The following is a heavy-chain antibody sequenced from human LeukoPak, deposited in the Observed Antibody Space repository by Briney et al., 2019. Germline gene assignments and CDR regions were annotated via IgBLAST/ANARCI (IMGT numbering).Heavy chain of an antibody. D-gene: IGHD3-10*01. Sequence: SQTLSLTCTVSGGSISSGGYYWSWIRQPPGKGLEWIGSVYYNGDTYYNPSLKRRVTISIDTSKNQFSLKVTSVTAADTAVYYCAGRSGSWLSAFDIWGQGTVVTVSS. V-gene: IGHV4-39*01. CDR3: AGRSGSWLSAFDI. J-gene: IGHJ3*02. CDR2: VYYNGDT. CDR1: GGSISSGGYY.